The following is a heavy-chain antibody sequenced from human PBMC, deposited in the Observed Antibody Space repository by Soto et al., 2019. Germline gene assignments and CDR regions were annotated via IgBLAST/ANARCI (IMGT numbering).Heavy chain of an antibody. Sequence: QVQLQESGPGLVKPSGTLSLTCAVSGGSISSSNWWSWVRQPPGKGLEWIGEIYHSGNTNYNPSLKSRVTISVDKSKNQFSLKLSSVSAADTAVYYCASVRGGYYYAMDVWGQGTTVTVSS. J-gene: IGHJ6*02. V-gene: IGHV4-4*02. CDR3: ASVRGGYYYAMDV. CDR1: GGSISSSNW. CDR2: IYHSGNT. D-gene: IGHD3-10*02.